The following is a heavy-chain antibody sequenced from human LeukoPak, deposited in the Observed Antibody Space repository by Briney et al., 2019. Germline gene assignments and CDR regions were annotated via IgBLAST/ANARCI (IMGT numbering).Heavy chain of an antibody. CDR1: GFTVSSNY. D-gene: IGHD2-21*02. CDR2: IYSGGST. Sequence: PGGSLRLSCAASGFTVSSNYMSWVRQAPGKGLEWVSVIYSGGSTYYADSVKGRFTISRDNSKNTLYHQMNSLRAEDTAVYYCARVRAYCGGDCHHDAFDIWGQGTMVTVSS. CDR3: ARVRAYCGGDCHHDAFDI. V-gene: IGHV3-53*01. J-gene: IGHJ3*02.